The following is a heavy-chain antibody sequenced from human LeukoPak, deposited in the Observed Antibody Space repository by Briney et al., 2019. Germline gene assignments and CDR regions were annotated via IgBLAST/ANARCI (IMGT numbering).Heavy chain of an antibody. D-gene: IGHD2-15*01. CDR1: GFTFSSYS. CDR3: ARDRFYSPHYNFEY. Sequence: GGSPRLSCAASGFTFSSYSMNWVRQAPGKGLEWVSSISSRSSYIYYADSVKGRFTISRDNAKNSLYLQMNSLGAEDTAVYYCARDRFYSPHYNFEYWGQGTLVTVSS. V-gene: IGHV3-21*01. CDR2: ISSRSSYI. J-gene: IGHJ4*02.